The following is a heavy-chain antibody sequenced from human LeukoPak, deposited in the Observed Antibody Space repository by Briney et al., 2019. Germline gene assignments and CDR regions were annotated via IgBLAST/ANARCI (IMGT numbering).Heavy chain of an antibody. Sequence: SETLSLTCTVSGDSISGYYWTWIRQPPGKRLEWIGYIYYSGSTNYNPSLKSRVTISVDTSKNQFSLKLSSVTAADTAVYYCARGRDGYNYNYWGQGTLVTVSS. D-gene: IGHD5-24*01. CDR1: GDSISGYY. J-gene: IGHJ4*02. CDR3: ARGRDGYNYNY. CDR2: IYYSGST. V-gene: IGHV4-59*01.